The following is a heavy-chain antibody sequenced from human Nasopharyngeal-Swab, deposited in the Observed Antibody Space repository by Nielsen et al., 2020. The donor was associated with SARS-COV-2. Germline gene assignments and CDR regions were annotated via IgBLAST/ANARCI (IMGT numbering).Heavy chain of an antibody. Sequence: WVRQAPGQGPEWLGLIIPSEGSTAYAQKFQGRVTMTRDTSTRTAYMELSSLRSDDTAVYFCARGAVHHMLDLWGQGTRVTVSS. D-gene: IGHD3-16*01. CDR3: ARGAVHHMLDL. CDR2: IIPSEGST. V-gene: IGHV1-46*01. J-gene: IGHJ5*02.